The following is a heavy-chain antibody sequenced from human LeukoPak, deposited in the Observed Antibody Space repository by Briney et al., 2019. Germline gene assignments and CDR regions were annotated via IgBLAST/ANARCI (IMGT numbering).Heavy chain of an antibody. Sequence: GASVKVSCKASGCTFTSYDINWVRQATGQGLEWMGWMNPNSGNTGYAQKFQGRVTMTRNTSISTAYMELSSLRSEDTAVYYCARGRMTPRSNWFDPWGQGTLVTVSS. V-gene: IGHV1-8*01. D-gene: IGHD2-8*01. CDR1: GCTFTSYD. CDR2: MNPNSGNT. J-gene: IGHJ5*02. CDR3: ARGRMTPRSNWFDP.